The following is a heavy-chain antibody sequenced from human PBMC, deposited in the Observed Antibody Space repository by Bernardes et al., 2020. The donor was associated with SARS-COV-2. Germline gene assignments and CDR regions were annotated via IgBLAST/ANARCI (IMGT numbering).Heavy chain of an antibody. V-gene: IGHV3-15*01. CDR2: IKGKAHGGTT. Sequence: VGSLILSCAASGFTFSNAWMSWVRQAPGKGLEWVGRIKGKAHGGTTEYAAAVKGRFTISRDDSKNTLYLQMNSLETEDTGVYYCTAHRDFDYWGQGTLVTVSS. CDR3: TAHRDFDY. J-gene: IGHJ4*02. CDR1: GFTFSNAW.